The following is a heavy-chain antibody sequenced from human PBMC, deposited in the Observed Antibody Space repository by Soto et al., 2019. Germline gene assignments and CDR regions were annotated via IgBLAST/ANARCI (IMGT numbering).Heavy chain of an antibody. CDR3: ARAMYSNLSGQLTSLGY. D-gene: IGHD6-6*01. J-gene: IGHJ4*02. CDR2: INPNSGGT. CDR1: GYTFTGYY. Sequence: ASVKVSCKASGYTFTGYYMHWVRQAPGQGLEWMGWINPNSGGTNYAQKFQGRVTMTRDTSISTAYMELSRLRSDDTAVYYCARAMYSNLSGQLTSLGYWGQGPLVTV. V-gene: IGHV1-2*02.